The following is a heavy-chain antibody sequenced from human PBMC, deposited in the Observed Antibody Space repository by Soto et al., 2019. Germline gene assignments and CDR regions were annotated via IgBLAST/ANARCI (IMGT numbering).Heavy chain of an antibody. CDR2: IYYSGTT. Sequence: QVQLQESGPGLVKPSQTLSLTCTVSGGSISSGGYYWSWIRQHPGKGLEWIGSIYYSGTTHYNPSIKSRATISVDTSKNQFSLKLSSVTAADTAVYYCARAASDWFDPWGQGTLVTLSS. V-gene: IGHV4-31*03. CDR3: ARAASDWFDP. CDR1: GGSISSGGYY. J-gene: IGHJ5*02.